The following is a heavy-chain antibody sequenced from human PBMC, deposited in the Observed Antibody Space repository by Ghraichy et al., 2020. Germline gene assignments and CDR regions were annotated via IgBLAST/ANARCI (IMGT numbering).Heavy chain of an antibody. D-gene: IGHD3-10*01. Sequence: GSLRLSCAASGFTFSSYWMHWVRQAPGKGLVWVSRINSDGSSTSYADSVKGRFTISRDNAKNTLYLQMNSLRAEDTAVYYCARDVGVLLWFRELLYLDYWGQGTLVTVSS. CDR1: GFTFSSYW. V-gene: IGHV3-74*01. CDR2: INSDGSST. J-gene: IGHJ4*02. CDR3: ARDVGVLLWFRELLYLDY.